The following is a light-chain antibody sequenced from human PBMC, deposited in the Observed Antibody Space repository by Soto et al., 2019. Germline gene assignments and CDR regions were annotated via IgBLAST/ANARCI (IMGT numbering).Light chain of an antibody. CDR1: QSLLYSPSKKNC. CDR3: QQSYSTPPWT. J-gene: IGKJ1*01. Sequence: DIVVTQSPDSLAASLGERATISCRSSQSLLYSPSKKNCLNWYQQKPGQRPRLLIYWASTRESGVPVRFSGSGPGTDCTLPISSLQAEYVAVYYCQQSYSTPPWTFRQGTKVEI. CDR2: WAS. V-gene: IGKV4-1*01.